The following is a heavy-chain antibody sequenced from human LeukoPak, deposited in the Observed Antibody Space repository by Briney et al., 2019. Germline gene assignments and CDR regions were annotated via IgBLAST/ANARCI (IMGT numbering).Heavy chain of an antibody. D-gene: IGHD1-7*01. V-gene: IGHV3-74*01. Sequence: GGSLRLSCATSGLTFRTTWMHWVRQAPGKGLMWVSRMDGEGTTIDYADSVKGRFTVSRDYAKNTLFLQMNNLRTEDTALYFCATARNFRFEYWGRGSLVIVSA. J-gene: IGHJ4*02. CDR2: MDGEGTTI. CDR3: ATARNFRFEY. CDR1: GLTFRTTW.